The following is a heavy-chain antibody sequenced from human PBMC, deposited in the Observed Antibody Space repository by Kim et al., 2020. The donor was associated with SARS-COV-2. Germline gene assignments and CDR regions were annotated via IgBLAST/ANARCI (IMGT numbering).Heavy chain of an antibody. V-gene: IGHV4-34*01. CDR1: GGSFSGYY. Sequence: SETLSLTCAVYGGSFSGYYWSWIRQPPGKGLEWIGEINHSGSTNYNPSLKSRVTISVDTSKNQFSLKLSSVTAADTAVYYCARGRTSLNYYGSGSYYNVPLLVPDKFDYWGQGTLVTVSS. CDR3: ARGRTSLNYYGSGSYYNVPLLVPDKFDY. D-gene: IGHD3-10*01. J-gene: IGHJ4*02. CDR2: INHSGST.